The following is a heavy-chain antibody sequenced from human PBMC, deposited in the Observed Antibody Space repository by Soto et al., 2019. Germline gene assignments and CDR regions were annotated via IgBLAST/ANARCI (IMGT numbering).Heavy chain of an antibody. CDR1: GGTFSSYA. CDR3: ARGATVRGVIYYFDY. Sequence: SVKVSCKASGGTFSSYAISWVRQAPGQGLEWMGGIIPIFGTANYAQKFQGRVTITADESTSAAYMELSSLRSEDTAVYYCARGATVRGVIYYFDYWGQGTLVTVSS. CDR2: IIPIFGTA. D-gene: IGHD3-10*01. V-gene: IGHV1-69*13. J-gene: IGHJ4*02.